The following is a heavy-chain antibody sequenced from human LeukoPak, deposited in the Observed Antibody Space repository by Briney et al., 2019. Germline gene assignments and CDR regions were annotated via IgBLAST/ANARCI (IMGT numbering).Heavy chain of an antibody. D-gene: IGHD5-24*01. CDR2: ISTSSSYI. CDR3: ARERGFRDGYNFDY. V-gene: IGHV3-21*01. J-gene: IGHJ4*02. CDR1: GFTFSSYV. Sequence: GGSLRLSCAASGFTFSSYVMKWVRQAPGKGLEWVSSISTSSSYIYYADSVKGRFTISRDNAKNSLYLQMNSLRAEDTAVYYCARERGFRDGYNFDYWGQGTLVTVSS.